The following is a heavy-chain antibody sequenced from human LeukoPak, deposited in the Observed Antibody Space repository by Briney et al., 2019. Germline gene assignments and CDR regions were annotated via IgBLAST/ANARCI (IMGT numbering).Heavy chain of an antibody. V-gene: IGHV4-34*01. CDR2: INHSGST. CDR3: ARAIRRTMVRGVRLMSASWFDP. J-gene: IGHJ5*02. Sequence: PSETLSLTCAVYGGSFSGYYWSWIRQPPGKGLEWIGEINHSGSTNYNPSLKSRVTISVDTSKNQFSLKLSSVTAADTAVYYCARAIRRTMVRGVRLMSASWFDPWGQGILVTVSS. D-gene: IGHD3-10*01. CDR1: GGSFSGYY.